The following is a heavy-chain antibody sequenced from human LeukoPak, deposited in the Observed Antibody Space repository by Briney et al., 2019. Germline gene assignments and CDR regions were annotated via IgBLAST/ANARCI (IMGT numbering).Heavy chain of an antibody. CDR2: IWYDGSNK. Sequence: SGGSLRLSCAASGFTFSSYGMHWVRQAPGKGLEWVAVIWYDGSNKYYADSVKGRFTISRDNSKNTLYLQMNSLRAEDTVVYYCAKDRGVNCSGGSCDQVGLDYWGQGTLVTVSS. J-gene: IGHJ4*02. CDR1: GFTFSSYG. CDR3: AKDRGVNCSGGSCDQVGLDY. V-gene: IGHV3-33*06. D-gene: IGHD2-15*01.